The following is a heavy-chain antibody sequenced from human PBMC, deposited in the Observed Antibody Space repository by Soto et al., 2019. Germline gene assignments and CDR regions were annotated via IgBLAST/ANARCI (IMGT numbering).Heavy chain of an antibody. D-gene: IGHD5-18*01. CDR1: GFTFSSYG. V-gene: IGHV3-30*18. Sequence: GGSLRLSCAASGFTFSSYGMHWVRQAPGKGLEWVAVISYDGSNKYYADSVKGRFTISRDNSKNTPYLQMNSLRAEDTAVYYCAKDLGGGYSYGYEAGMDVWGQGTTVTVSS. CDR3: AKDLGGGYSYGYEAGMDV. J-gene: IGHJ6*02. CDR2: ISYDGSNK.